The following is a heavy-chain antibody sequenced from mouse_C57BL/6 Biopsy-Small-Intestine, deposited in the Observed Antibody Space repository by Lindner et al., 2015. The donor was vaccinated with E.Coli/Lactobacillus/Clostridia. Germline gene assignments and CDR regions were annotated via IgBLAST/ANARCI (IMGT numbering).Heavy chain of an antibody. CDR2: FDPEDDEP. D-gene: IGHD1-1*01. CDR3: TTLPYYYDSTGYFDFYFDY. Sequence: SVKVSCKVSGYSLSELSMHWVRQAPGKGLEWMGGFDPEDDEPNYAEKFQGRVTMTEDTSTDTAYMELDSLRSGDTAIYYCTTLPYYYDSTGYFDFYFDYWGQGTLLTVSS. CDR1: GYSLSELS. J-gene: IGHJ2*01. V-gene: IGHV14-1*01.